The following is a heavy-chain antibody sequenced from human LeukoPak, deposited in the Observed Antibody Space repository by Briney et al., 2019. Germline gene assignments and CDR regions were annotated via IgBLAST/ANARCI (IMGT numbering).Heavy chain of an antibody. V-gene: IGHV3-48*03. D-gene: IGHD3-22*01. CDR3: ARANYYDSSGYYPHDAFDI. Sequence: GGSLRLSCAASGFTFSSYEMNWVRQAPGKGLEWVSYISSSGSTIYYADSVKGRFTISRDNAKNSLYLQMNSLRAKDTAVYYCARANYYDSSGYYPHDAFDIWGQGTMVTVSS. CDR1: GFTFSSYE. J-gene: IGHJ3*02. CDR2: ISSSGSTI.